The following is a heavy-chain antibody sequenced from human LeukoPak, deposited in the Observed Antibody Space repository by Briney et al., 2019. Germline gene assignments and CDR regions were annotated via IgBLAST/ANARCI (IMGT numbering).Heavy chain of an antibody. D-gene: IGHD4-23*01. CDR3: ARRAYGGPCDY. J-gene: IGHJ4*02. CDR2: IYTSGST. Sequence: SETLSLTCTVSGGSISSYYWSWIRQPPGKGLEWIGYIYTSGSTNYNPSLKSRVTISVDTSKNQFSLKLSSVTAADTAVYYCARRAYGGPCDYWGQGTLATVSS. V-gene: IGHV4-4*09. CDR1: GGSISSYY.